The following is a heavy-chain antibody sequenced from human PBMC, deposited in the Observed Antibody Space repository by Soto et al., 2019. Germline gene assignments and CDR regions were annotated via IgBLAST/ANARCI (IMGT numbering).Heavy chain of an antibody. J-gene: IGHJ3*02. CDR2: FDPEDGET. D-gene: IGHD3-3*01. Sequence: ASVKVSCKVSGYTLTELSMHWVRQAPGKGLEWMGGFDPEDGETIYAQKFQGRVTMTEDTSTDTAYMELSSLRSEDTAVYYCATVARLVEDFCGDAFDIWGQGTMVTVSS. CDR3: ATVARLVEDFCGDAFDI. CDR1: GYTLTELS. V-gene: IGHV1-24*01.